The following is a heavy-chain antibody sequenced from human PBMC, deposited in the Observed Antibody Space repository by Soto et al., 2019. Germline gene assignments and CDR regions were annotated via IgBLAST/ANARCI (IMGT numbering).Heavy chain of an antibody. J-gene: IGHJ6*02. D-gene: IGHD2-21*02. CDR3: GGVTASSYYYYYGMDV. CDR1: GFTFSSYA. CDR2: ISGSGGST. Sequence: EVQLLESGGGLVQPGGSLRLSCAASGFTFSSYAMSWVRQAPGKGLEWVSAISGSGGSTYYADSVKGRFTISRDNSKNTLYLQMNSLRAEDTAVYYCGGVTASSYYYYYGMDVWGQGTTVTVSS. V-gene: IGHV3-23*01.